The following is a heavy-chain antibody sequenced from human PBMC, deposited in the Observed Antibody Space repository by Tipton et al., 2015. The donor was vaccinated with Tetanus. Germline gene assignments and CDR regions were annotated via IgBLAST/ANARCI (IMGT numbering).Heavy chain of an antibody. J-gene: IGHJ4*02. D-gene: IGHD5-18*01. CDR1: GASISSGGYS. CDR2: MYYSGTT. CDR3: ARGRGLGAYSYGFEY. V-gene: IGHV4-30-2*01. Sequence: TLSLTCSVSGASISSGGYSWTWIRQPPGKGLQWIGYMYYSGTTHYNPSLKSRVTISIDRSKNQLSLKLTSVTAADTAVYYCARGRGLGAYSYGFEYWGQGALVTVSS.